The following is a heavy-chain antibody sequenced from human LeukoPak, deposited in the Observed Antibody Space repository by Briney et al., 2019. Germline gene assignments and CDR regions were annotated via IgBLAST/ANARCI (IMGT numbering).Heavy chain of an antibody. CDR1: GFTFSGYA. CDR2: FYSGAGT. D-gene: IGHD7-27*01. CDR3: ARHTSGEAFDI. Sequence: GGSLRLSCAASGFTFSGYAMSWVRQAPGKGLEWVSVFYSGAGTNYADSVRGRFTISRDNSKNTLYFQMNSLRAEDTAVYYCARHTSGEAFDIWGQGTMFTVSS. J-gene: IGHJ3*02. V-gene: IGHV3-66*04.